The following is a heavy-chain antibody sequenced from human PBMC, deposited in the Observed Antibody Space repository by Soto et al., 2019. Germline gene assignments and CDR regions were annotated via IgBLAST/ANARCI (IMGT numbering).Heavy chain of an antibody. CDR3: TGEVASGY. V-gene: IGHV3-30*03. D-gene: IGHD2-8*02. CDR1: GLTVSPYG. Sequence: QVQLVESGGGVVQPGRSLRLSCAVSGLTVSPYGMHWVRQAPGKGLEWVAVISRDGGTKYYADSVKGRFTISRDNSRNTLFLEMNSLRGDDMAVYYCTGEVASGYWGQGTLVTVSS. J-gene: IGHJ4*02. CDR2: ISRDGGTK.